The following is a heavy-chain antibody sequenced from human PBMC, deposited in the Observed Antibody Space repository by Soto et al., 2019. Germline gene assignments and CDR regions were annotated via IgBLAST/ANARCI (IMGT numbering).Heavy chain of an antibody. V-gene: IGHV6-1*01. CDR1: GDSVSSNSAA. Sequence: SQTLSLTCAISGDSVSSNSAAWNWIRQSPSRGLEWLGRTYYRSKWYNDYAVSVKSRITINPDTSKNQFSLQLNSVTPEDTAVYYCARDLDSTINQLLYPNLSYGMDVWGQGTRVTVSS. CDR3: ARDLDSTINQLLYPNLSYGMDV. J-gene: IGHJ6*02. CDR2: TYYRSKWYN. D-gene: IGHD2-2*02.